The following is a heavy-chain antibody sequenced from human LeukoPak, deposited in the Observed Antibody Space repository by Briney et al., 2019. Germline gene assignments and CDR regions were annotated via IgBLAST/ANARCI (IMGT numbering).Heavy chain of an antibody. D-gene: IGHD3-16*01. CDR1: GFTFSRHW. CDR3: ARGGGLDV. CDR2: IKQDGSAK. V-gene: IGHV3-7*03. J-gene: IGHJ6*02. Sequence: GGSLRLSCAASGFTFSRHWMYWVRQAPGKGLEWVANIKQDGSAKPYVDSVKGRFTISRDNAKNSLYLQMSNLRAEDTAVYFCARGGGLDVWGQGATVTVSS.